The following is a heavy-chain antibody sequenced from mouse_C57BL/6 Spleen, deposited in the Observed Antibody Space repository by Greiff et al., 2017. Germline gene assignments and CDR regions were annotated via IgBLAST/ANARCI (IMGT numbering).Heavy chain of an antibody. J-gene: IGHJ3*01. Sequence: QVQLQQPGAELVRPGSSVKLSCKASGYTFTSYWMHWVKQRPIQGLEWIGNIDPSDSETHYNQKFKDKATLTVDKSSSTAYMQLSSLTSEDSAVYYGAASYYSNYEAYWGQGTLVTVSA. D-gene: IGHD2-5*01. V-gene: IGHV1-52*01. CDR3: AASYYSNYEAY. CDR1: GYTFTSYW. CDR2: IDPSDSET.